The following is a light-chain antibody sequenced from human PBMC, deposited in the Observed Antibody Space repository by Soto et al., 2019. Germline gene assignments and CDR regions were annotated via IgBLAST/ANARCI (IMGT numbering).Light chain of an antibody. CDR3: QQYNSYPFT. V-gene: IGKV1-5*03. J-gene: IGKJ3*01. Sequence: DIQMTQSPSTLSASVGDRVTITCRASQSISSWLVWYQQKPGKAPKLLIYKASSLESGVPSRFSGSGSGTEFTLTISSLPPDDFETYYCQQYNSYPFTFGPGTQVDIK. CDR1: QSISSW. CDR2: KAS.